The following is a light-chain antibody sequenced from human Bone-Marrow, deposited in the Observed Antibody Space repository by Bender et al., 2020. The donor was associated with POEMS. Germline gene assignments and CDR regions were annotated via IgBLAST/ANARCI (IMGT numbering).Light chain of an antibody. J-gene: IGLJ1*01. CDR3: SSYTGSTYV. CDR2: RDN. CDR1: SSNIGRNY. Sequence: QSVLTQPPSVSGTPGQRVTISCSGSSSNIGRNYVYWYQQLPGTAPKLLIYRDNQRPSGVPDRFSGSKSDNTASLTVSGLQAEDEADYYCSSYTGSTYVFGTGTQVTVL. V-gene: IGLV1-47*01.